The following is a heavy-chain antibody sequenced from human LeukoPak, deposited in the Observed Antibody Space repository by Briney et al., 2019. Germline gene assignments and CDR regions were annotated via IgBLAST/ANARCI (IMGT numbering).Heavy chain of an antibody. CDR3: ARDGVATIPLDY. Sequence: PGGSLRLSCAASGFTFSRYWMRWVRQAPGKGLVWVSRVNTDGSSTSSADSVKGRFTISRDNAKNTLYLQMNSLRAEDTAVYYCARDGVATIPLDYWGQGTLVTVSS. J-gene: IGHJ4*02. CDR2: VNTDGSST. CDR1: GFTFSRYW. D-gene: IGHD5-12*01. V-gene: IGHV3-74*01.